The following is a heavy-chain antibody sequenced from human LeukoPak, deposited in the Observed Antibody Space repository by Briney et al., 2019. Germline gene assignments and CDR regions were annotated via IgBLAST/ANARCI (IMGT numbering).Heavy chain of an antibody. CDR1: GGSISSYY. J-gene: IGHJ4*02. D-gene: IGHD2-15*01. CDR3: ARGDSLTDY. V-gene: IGHV4-59*01. CDR2: IDYSGTT. Sequence: SETLSLTCTVSGGSISSYYWSWIRQPPGKGLEWIGYIDYSGTTNYNPSLKSRVTISVDTSKNQFSLKLSSVTAADTAVYYCARGDSLTDYWGQGTLVTVSS.